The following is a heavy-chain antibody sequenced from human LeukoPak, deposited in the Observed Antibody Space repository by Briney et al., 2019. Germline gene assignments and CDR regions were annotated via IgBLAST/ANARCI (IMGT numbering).Heavy chain of an antibody. CDR1: GFTVSNNY. CDR3: AREQPPGVYFDY. D-gene: IGHD3-10*01. Sequence: GGSLRLSCAVSGFTVSNNYLSWVRQAPGKGVEWVSIIYTDGGTYYADSVKGRFTISKDNSKNTLYLQMNSLRADDTAVYYCAREQPPGVYFDYWGQGTLVTVSS. V-gene: IGHV3-53*01. J-gene: IGHJ4*02. CDR2: IYTDGGT.